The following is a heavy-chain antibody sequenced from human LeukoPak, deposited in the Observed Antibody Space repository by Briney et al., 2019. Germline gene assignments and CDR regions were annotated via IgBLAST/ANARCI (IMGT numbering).Heavy chain of an antibody. D-gene: IGHD1/OR15-1a*01. J-gene: IGHJ4*02. V-gene: IGHV3-66*01. CDR2: IYTDGST. Sequence: GGPLRLSCAASGFTVSSKYMNWVRQAPGKGLEWVSVIYTDGSTYYADSVRARFSISRDDSKNTLSLQMNSLRAEDTAVYYCAIGHYRNIPGWGQGTLVTVSS. CDR1: GFTVSSKY. CDR3: AIGHYRNIPG.